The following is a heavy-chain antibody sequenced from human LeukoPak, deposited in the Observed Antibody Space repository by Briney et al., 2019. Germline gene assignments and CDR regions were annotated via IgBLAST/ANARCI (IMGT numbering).Heavy chain of an antibody. CDR2: IYHSGST. D-gene: IGHD3-22*01. J-gene: IGHJ4*02. Sequence: SETLSLTCTVSGYSISSGYYWGWIRQPPGKGLEWIGSIYHSGSTYYNPSLKSRVTISVDTSKNQFSLKLSSVTAADTAVYYCASLYYYDSSGYPKYYFDYWGQGTLVTVSS. CDR1: GYSISSGYY. V-gene: IGHV4-38-2*02. CDR3: ASLYYYDSSGYPKYYFDY.